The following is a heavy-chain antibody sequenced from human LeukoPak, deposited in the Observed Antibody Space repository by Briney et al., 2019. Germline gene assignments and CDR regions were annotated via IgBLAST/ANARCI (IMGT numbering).Heavy chain of an antibody. CDR3: ARASRIAAAGPNWFDP. CDR2: IIPIFGTA. V-gene: IGHV1-69*01. J-gene: IGHJ5*02. D-gene: IGHD6-13*01. Sequence: SVKVSCKASGGTFSSYATSWVRQAPGQGLEWMGGIIPIFGTANYAQKFQGRVTITADESTSTAYMELSSLRSEDTAVYYCARASRIAAAGPNWFDPWGQGTLVTVSS. CDR1: GGTFSSYA.